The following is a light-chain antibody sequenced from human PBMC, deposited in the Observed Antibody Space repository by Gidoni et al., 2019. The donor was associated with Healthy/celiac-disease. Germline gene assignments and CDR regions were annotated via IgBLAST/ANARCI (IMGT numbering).Light chain of an antibody. CDR3: QQYNNWPPT. CDR2: GAS. V-gene: IGKV3-15*01. Sequence: PATLSVSPGERATLSCRASQSVSSNLAWYQQKPGQAPRLLIYGASTRATGIPARFSGSGSGTEFTLTISSLQSEDFAVYYCQQYNNWPPTFGQGTKVEIK. J-gene: IGKJ1*01. CDR1: QSVSSN.